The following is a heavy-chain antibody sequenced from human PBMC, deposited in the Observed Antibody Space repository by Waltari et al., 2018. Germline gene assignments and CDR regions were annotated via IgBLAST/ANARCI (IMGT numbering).Heavy chain of an antibody. CDR1: GGNFRIYS. CDR3: ARAVGIGSFDI. CDR2: MTPNSGNT. J-gene: IGHJ3*02. Sequence: QVKLVQSGPEVKKPGSSVKVTCTDSGGNFRIYSLTWVLQAPGKGLEWMGCMTPNSGNTGCAQKFQGRVTMTRNSSRSTADLELSSLRSEDTAVYYGARAVGIGSFDIWGPGTMVTVSS. D-gene: IGHD1-20*01. V-gene: IGHV1-8*02.